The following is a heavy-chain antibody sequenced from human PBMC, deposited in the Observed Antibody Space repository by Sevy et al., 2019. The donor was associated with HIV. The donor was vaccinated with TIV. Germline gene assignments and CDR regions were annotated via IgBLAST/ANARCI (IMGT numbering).Heavy chain of an antibody. CDR1: GGSISRNSHY. Sequence: SETLSLTCTVSGGSISRNSHYWGWIRQPPGKGLEWIGSIYYRGSTYYNPSLKSRVTISGDTSKNQFSLKLSSVTAADTAVYYCATHALSITIFGVVTRNWFDPSGQGTLVTVSS. J-gene: IGHJ5*02. V-gene: IGHV4-39*01. CDR2: IYYRGST. CDR3: ATHALSITIFGVVTRNWFDP. D-gene: IGHD3-3*01.